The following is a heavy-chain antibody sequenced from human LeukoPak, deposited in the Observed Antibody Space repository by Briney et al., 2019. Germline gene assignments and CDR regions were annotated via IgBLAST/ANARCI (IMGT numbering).Heavy chain of an antibody. Sequence: SETLSLTCTVSGGSISSYYWSWIRQPPGKGLEWIGYIYYSGSTNYNPSLKSRVTISVDTSKNQFSLKLSSVTAADTAVYYCASVHDYGDVASDYWGQGTLVTVSS. V-gene: IGHV4-59*08. CDR2: IYYSGST. CDR3: ASVHDYGDVASDY. J-gene: IGHJ4*02. D-gene: IGHD4-17*01. CDR1: GGSISSYY.